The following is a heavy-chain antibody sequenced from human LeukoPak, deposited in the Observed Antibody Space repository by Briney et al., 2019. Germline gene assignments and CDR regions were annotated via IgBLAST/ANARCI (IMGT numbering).Heavy chain of an antibody. CDR3: ARAPLRYFDPGFDY. CDR1: GGSFSGYY. D-gene: IGHD3-9*01. CDR2: INHSGST. V-gene: IGHV4-34*01. Sequence: PSETLSLTCAVYGGSFSGYYWSWIRQPPGKGLEWIGEINHSGSTNYNPSLKSRVTISVDTSKNQFSLKLSSVTAADTAVYYCARAPLRYFDPGFDYWGQGTLVTVSS. J-gene: IGHJ4*02.